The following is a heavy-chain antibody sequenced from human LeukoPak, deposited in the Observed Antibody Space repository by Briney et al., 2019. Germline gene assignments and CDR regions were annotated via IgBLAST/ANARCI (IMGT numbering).Heavy chain of an antibody. CDR1: GGSFSGYY. CDR2: INHSGST. V-gene: IGHV4-34*01. Sequence: ASEILSLTCAVYGGSFSGYYWSWIRQPPGKGLEWIGEINHSGSTNYNPSLKSRATISVDTSKNQFSLKLSSVTAADTAVYYCARGYSYGPYYWGQGTLVTVSS. CDR3: ARGYSYGPYY. J-gene: IGHJ4*02. D-gene: IGHD5-18*01.